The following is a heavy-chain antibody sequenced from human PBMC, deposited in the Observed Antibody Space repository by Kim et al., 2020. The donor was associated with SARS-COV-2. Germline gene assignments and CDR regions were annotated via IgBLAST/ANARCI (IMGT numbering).Heavy chain of an antibody. J-gene: IGHJ5*02. D-gene: IGHD2-2*02. Sequence: SETLSLTCAVYGGSFSGYYWSWIRQPPGKGLEWIGEINHSGSTNYNPSLKSRVTISVDTSKNQFSLKLSSVTAADTAVYYCARGDVVVPAAIGWFDPWGQGTLVTVSS. CDR3: ARGDVVVPAAIGWFDP. CDR1: GGSFSGYY. CDR2: INHSGST. V-gene: IGHV4-34*01.